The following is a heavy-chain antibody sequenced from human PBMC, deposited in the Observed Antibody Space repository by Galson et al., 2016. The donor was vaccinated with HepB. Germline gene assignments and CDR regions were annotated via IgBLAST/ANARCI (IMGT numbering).Heavy chain of an antibody. V-gene: IGHV1-3*01. Sequence: SVKVSCKASGGTFTNYAIRWVRQVPGQRLEWMGTINPRITTTHYSQKFQGRVTITRDTSATTAYMELTSLTSEDTAVYYCAKGTAWGTFENLFDHWGQGSLVTVSS. D-gene: IGHD3-16*01. CDR2: INPRITTT. CDR3: AKGTAWGTFENLFDH. J-gene: IGHJ4*02. CDR1: GGTFTNYA.